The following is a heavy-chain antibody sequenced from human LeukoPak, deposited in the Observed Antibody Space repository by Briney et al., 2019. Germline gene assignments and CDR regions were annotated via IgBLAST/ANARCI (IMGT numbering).Heavy chain of an antibody. CDR3: ARDLVGAARGYFDY. CDR1: GGSISSGSYY. Sequence: SETLSLTCTVSGGSISSGSYYWSWIRQPAGKGLEWIGRIYTSGSTNYNPSLKSRVTISVDTSKNQFSLKLSSVTAVDTAVYYCARDLVGAARGYFDYWGQGTLVTVSS. J-gene: IGHJ4*02. D-gene: IGHD6-6*01. V-gene: IGHV4-61*02. CDR2: IYTSGST.